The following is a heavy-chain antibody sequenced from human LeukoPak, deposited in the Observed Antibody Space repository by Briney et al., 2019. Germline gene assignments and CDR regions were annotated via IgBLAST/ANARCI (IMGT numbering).Heavy chain of an antibody. J-gene: IGHJ4*02. CDR1: GFTFSTYA. V-gene: IGHV3-23*01. CDR2: ISGTGGST. D-gene: IGHD3-22*01. CDR3: AREHYYDSSGYAYYFDY. Sequence: PGGSLRLSCAASGFTFSTYAMTWVRQAPGKGLEWVSLISGTGGSTYYADSVKGRFTISRDNSKNTLYLQMNSLRAEDTAVYYCAREHYYDSSGYAYYFDYWGQGTLVTVSS.